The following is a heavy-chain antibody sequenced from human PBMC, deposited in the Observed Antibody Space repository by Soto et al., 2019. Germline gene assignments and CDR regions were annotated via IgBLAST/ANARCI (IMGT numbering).Heavy chain of an antibody. Sequence: GSLRLSCSASGFTFSIYAMHWVRQAPGKGLEYVSSISINGGSTHYADSVKGRFTISRDNSKNTQYLQMSSLRADDTALYYCVKGEYYYDSSGYYRFDYWGQGT. D-gene: IGHD3-22*01. CDR1: GFTFSIYA. CDR2: ISINGGST. V-gene: IGHV3-64D*06. J-gene: IGHJ4*02. CDR3: VKGEYYYDSSGYYRFDY.